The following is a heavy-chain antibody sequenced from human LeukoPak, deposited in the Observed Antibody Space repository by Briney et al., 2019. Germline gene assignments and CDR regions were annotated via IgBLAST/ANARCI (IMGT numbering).Heavy chain of an antibody. D-gene: IGHD6-19*01. Sequence: GGSLRLSCAASGFTFSSYAMSWVRQAPGKGLEWVSAISGSGGSTYYADSVKGRFTISRDNSKNTLYLQMNSLRAEDTAVYYCAKDESVAVATTIFDSWGQGTLVTVSS. CDR3: AKDESVAVATTIFDS. V-gene: IGHV3-23*01. J-gene: IGHJ4*02. CDR2: ISGSGGST. CDR1: GFTFSSYA.